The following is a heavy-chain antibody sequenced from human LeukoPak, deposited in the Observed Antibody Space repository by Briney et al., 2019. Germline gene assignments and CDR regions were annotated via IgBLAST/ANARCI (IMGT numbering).Heavy chain of an antibody. V-gene: IGHV3-7*01. D-gene: IGHD2-15*01. CDR1: GFTFSSYS. CDR3: ARVGCSGGSCYSGRGPFDP. CDR2: INQDGSEK. J-gene: IGHJ5*02. Sequence: GGSLRLSCAASGFTFSSYSMSWVRQAPGKGLEWVANINQDGSEKYYVDSVKGRFTISRDNAKNSLYLQMNSLRAEDTAVYYCARVGCSGGSCYSGRGPFDPWGQGTLVTVSS.